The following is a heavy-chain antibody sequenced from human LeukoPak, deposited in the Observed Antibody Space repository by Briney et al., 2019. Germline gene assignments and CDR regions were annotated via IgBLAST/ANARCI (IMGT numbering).Heavy chain of an antibody. D-gene: IGHD2-15*01. V-gene: IGHV3-23*01. CDR1: GFTFSSYA. J-gene: IGHJ4*02. Sequence: GGSLRLSCAASGFTFSSYAMSWVRQAPGKGLEWVSGISGSGGSTYYADSVKGRFTTSRDTSKNTLYLQMNSLRAEDTAVYYCAKGHGGLDYWGQGTLVTVSS. CDR2: ISGSGGST. CDR3: AKGHGGLDY.